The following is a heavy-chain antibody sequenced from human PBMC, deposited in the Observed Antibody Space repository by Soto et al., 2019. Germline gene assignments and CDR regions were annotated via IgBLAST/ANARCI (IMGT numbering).Heavy chain of an antibody. V-gene: IGHV3-33*01. CDR3: ARDKEGDYDILTGYAFDP. J-gene: IGHJ5*02. CDR2: IWYDGSNE. D-gene: IGHD3-9*01. Sequence: GSLRLSWAASGFTFSSYGMQWVRQAPGKGLEWVAVIWYDGSNEYYGDSVKGRFTICRDNSKNTLYLQMNSLRAEDTAVYYCARDKEGDYDILTGYAFDPWGQGTLVTVSS. CDR1: GFTFSSYG.